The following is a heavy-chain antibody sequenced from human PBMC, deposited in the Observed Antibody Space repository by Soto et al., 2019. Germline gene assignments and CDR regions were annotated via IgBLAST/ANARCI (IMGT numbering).Heavy chain of an antibody. CDR2: IIPIFGTA. CDR3: ARAQTYYDFWSGPYYYYGMDV. V-gene: IGHV1-69*06. D-gene: IGHD3-3*01. J-gene: IGHJ6*02. Sequence: SVKVSCKASGGTFSSYAISWVRQAPGQGLEWMGGIIPIFGTANYAQKFQGRVTITADKSTSTAYMEPSSLRSEDTAVYYCARAQTYYDFWSGPYYYYGMDVWGQGTTVTVSS. CDR1: GGTFSSYA.